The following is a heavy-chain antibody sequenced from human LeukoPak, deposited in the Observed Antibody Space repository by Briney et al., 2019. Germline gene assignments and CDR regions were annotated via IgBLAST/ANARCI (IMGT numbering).Heavy chain of an antibody. J-gene: IGHJ3*02. CDR1: GFTFDDYA. V-gene: IGHV3-9*01. Sequence: GRSLRLSCAASGFTFDDYAMHWVRQAPGKGLEWVSGISWNSGSIGYADSVKGRFTISRDNAKNSLYMEMNSLRAEDTALYYCATFITMVRGVIVGGPFDIWGQGTPVSVSS. D-gene: IGHD3-10*01. CDR3: ATFITMVRGVIVGGPFDI. CDR2: ISWNSGSI.